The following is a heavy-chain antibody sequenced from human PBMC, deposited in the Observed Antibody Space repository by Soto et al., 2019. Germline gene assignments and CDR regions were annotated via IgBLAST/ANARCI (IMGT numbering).Heavy chain of an antibody. V-gene: IGHV3-30*18. CDR3: AKDGAS. CDR2: ISYDGSDE. J-gene: IGHJ5*02. CDR1: GFSFSNHA. D-gene: IGHD3-16*01. Sequence: QDQLVESGGGVVQPGRSLRLSCTAPGFSFSNHALHWVRQAPGKGLEWVAVISYDGSDEYYADAVKGRFTIFRDDSKNMLFLQMNSLRDDDTAVYYCAKDGASWGQGTLVTVSS.